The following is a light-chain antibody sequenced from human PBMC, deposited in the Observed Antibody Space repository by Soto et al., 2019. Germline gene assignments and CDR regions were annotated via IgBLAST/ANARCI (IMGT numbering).Light chain of an antibody. Sequence: EIVMTQSPATLSVSPGERATLSCRASQSVSDYLAWYQQTPGQPPRLLIYTASTRATGIPARFSGSGSGTDFTLTISSLQPEDFATYYCQQSYSTPITFGQGTRLEI. J-gene: IGKJ5*01. CDR3: QQSYSTPIT. V-gene: IGKV3-15*01. CDR2: TAS. CDR1: QSVSDY.